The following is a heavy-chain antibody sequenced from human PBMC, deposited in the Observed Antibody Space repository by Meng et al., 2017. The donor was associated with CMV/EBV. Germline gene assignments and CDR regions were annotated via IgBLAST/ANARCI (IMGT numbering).Heavy chain of an antibody. CDR2: MRYDGSNK. Sequence: GESLKISCAASGFTFSSYGMHWVRQAPGKGLEWVAFMRYDGSNKYYADSVKGRFTISRDNSKNTLYLQMNSLRAEDTAVYYCAKDGYSGYDYDYWGQGTLVTVSS. CDR3: AKDGYSGYDYDY. J-gene: IGHJ4*02. V-gene: IGHV3-30*02. CDR1: GFTFSSYG. D-gene: IGHD5-12*01.